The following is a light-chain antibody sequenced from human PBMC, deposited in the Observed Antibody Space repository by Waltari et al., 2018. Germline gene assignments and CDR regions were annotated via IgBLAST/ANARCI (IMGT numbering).Light chain of an antibody. CDR3: QQRSIALT. J-gene: IGKJ4*01. Sequence: EIVLTQSPATLSLSPGERATLSCRASQNVGTYVAWDQQRPGQAPRLLIYSSSNRAPGIPARFSGGGSGTDFTLTISSLEPEDFAVYYCQQRSIALTFGGGTKVELK. CDR1: QNVGTY. V-gene: IGKV3-11*01. CDR2: SSS.